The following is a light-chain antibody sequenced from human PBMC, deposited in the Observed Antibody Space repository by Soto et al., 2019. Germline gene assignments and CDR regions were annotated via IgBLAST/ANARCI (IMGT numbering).Light chain of an antibody. J-gene: IGLJ1*01. Sequence: QSVLTQPPSASGSPGQSVTISCTGTSSDVGGYNYVSWYQQHPGKAPKLMIYEVSKRPSGVPDRFSGSKSGNTASLTVSWLQAEDEADYYCSSYAGSNKNVFGTGTKVTVL. CDR1: SSDVGGYNY. CDR3: SSYAGSNKNV. V-gene: IGLV2-8*01. CDR2: EVS.